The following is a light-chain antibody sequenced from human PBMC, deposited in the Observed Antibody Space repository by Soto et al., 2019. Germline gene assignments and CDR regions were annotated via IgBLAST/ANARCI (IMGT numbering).Light chain of an antibody. CDR3: QQYSTFPRT. J-gene: IGKJ1*01. Sequence: ITESPSTVSAYVGDRVCITCGASQSISKWLAWYQQKPGKAPKFLIYDASTLESGVPSRFSGSGSGTEFTLTISSLQPEDFATFYCQQYSTFPRTFGQGTNVDVK. CDR1: QSISKW. V-gene: IGKV1-5*01. CDR2: DAS.